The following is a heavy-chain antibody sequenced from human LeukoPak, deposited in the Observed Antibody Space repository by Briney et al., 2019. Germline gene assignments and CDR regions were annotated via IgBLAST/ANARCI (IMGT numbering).Heavy chain of an antibody. J-gene: IGHJ3*02. Sequence: PGGSLRLSCAASGFTFSSYGMSWVRQAPGKGLEWVSAISSSGAGTYYADSVKGRFTISRDNSKNTLNLQMNSLRAEDTAVYYCAKPTLGDVIDAFDIWGQGTLVTVSS. CDR1: GFTFSSYG. V-gene: IGHV3-23*01. D-gene: IGHD3-10*01. CDR2: ISSSGAGT. CDR3: AKPTLGDVIDAFDI.